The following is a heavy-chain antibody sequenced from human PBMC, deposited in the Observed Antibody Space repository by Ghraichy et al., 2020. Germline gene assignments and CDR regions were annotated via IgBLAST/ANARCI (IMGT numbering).Heavy chain of an antibody. CDR2: INPNSGGT. D-gene: IGHD3-10*01. J-gene: IGHJ4*02. V-gene: IGHV1-2*02. CDR3: ANWGGDGSGSSFDY. CDR1: GYTFTGYY. Sequence: ASVKVSCKASGYTFTGYYIHWVRQAPGQGLEWMGWINPNSGGTNYAQKFQGRVTMTRDTSISTAYMELSRLRSDDTALYYFANWGGDGSGSSFDYWGQGTLVTVSS.